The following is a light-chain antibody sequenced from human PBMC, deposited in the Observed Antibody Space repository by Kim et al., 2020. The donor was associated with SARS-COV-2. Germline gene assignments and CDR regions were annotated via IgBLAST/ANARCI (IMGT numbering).Light chain of an antibody. V-gene: IGKV4-1*01. CDR2: WAS. CDR3: QQYYSSPWT. Sequence: DIVTTQSPDSLAVSLGERATINCKSSQNILYSSNNKNYLAWYQQKPGQPPKLLIYWASTRQSGVPDRFSGSGSETDFTLTISSLQAEDVAVYYCQQYYSSPWTFGQGTKVDIK. J-gene: IGKJ1*01. CDR1: QNILYSSNNKNY.